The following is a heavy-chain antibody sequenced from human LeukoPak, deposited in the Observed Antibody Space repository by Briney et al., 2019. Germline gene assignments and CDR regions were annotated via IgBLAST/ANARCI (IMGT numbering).Heavy chain of an antibody. CDR1: GFTFSSYG. D-gene: IGHD6-19*01. V-gene: IGHV3-33*06. Sequence: GGSLRLSCAASGFTFSSYGMHWVRQAPGKGLEWVAVIWYDGSNRYYADSVKGRFTISRDNSKNTLYLQMNSLRAEDTAVYYCAKDRWVAGTVCFDYWGQGTLVTVSS. CDR2: IWYDGSNR. CDR3: AKDRWVAGTVCFDY. J-gene: IGHJ4*02.